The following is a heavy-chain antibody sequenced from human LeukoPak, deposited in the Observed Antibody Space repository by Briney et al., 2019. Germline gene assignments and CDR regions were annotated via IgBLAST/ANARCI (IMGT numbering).Heavy chain of an antibody. CDR1: GGSISSSTYY. CDR2: IYYSGST. Sequence: SETLSLTCTVSGGSISSSTYYWGWIRQPPGKGLEWIGRIYYSGSTYYNPSLKSRVTISVDTSKNQFSLKLSSVTAADTAVYYCARERITMVRGVIIFGRQHFDYWGQGALVTVSS. J-gene: IGHJ4*02. D-gene: IGHD3-10*01. V-gene: IGHV4-39*01. CDR3: ARERITMVRGVIIFGRQHFDY.